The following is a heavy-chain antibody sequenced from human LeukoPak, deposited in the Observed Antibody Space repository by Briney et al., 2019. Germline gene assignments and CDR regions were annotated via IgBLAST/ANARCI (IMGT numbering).Heavy chain of an antibody. CDR3: ARAGRVDY. Sequence: GRSLRLSCAASVFTFRSYGMHCVRQAPGKGREWVALIWYDGSLKYYGDSVKGRFTISRDNSKNTVDLQMDSLRAEDTAVYYCARAGRVDYWGQGTLVTVSS. CDR1: VFTFRSYG. CDR2: IWYDGSLK. D-gene: IGHD1-26*01. J-gene: IGHJ4*02. V-gene: IGHV3-33*01.